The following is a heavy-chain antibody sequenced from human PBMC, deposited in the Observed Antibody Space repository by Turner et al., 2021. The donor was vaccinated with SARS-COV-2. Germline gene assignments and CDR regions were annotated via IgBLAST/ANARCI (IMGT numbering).Heavy chain of an antibody. Sequence: EWQLVESWAGLVQPGGSRRLPFAASGFTFSSYEMNWVRQAPGKGLEWVSYIGSRGRTIYYADSVKGRFTISRDNAKNSLYLQMNSLRAEDTAVYYCARVARGNSGWYYFDYWGQGTLVTVSS. CDR1: GFTFSSYE. D-gene: IGHD6-19*01. V-gene: IGHV3-48*03. J-gene: IGHJ4*02. CDR3: ARVARGNSGWYYFDY. CDR2: IGSRGRTI.